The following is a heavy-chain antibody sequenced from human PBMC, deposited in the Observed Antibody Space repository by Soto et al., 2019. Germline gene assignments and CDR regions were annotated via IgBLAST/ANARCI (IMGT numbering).Heavy chain of an antibody. J-gene: IGHJ6*02. Sequence: QVQLVQSGAEVKKPGASVKVSCKASGYTFTGYYMHWVRQAPGQGLEWMGWINPNSGGTNYAQKFQGRVTMTRDTSISPAYMELSRLRSDDTAVYYCASNEVANDYYYYGMDVWGQGTTVTVSS. CDR3: ASNEVANDYYYYGMDV. CDR1: GYTFTGYY. CDR2: INPNSGGT. D-gene: IGHD5-12*01. V-gene: IGHV1-2*02.